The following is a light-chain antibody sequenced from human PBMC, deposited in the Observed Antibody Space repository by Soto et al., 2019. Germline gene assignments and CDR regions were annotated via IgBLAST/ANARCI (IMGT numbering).Light chain of an antibody. V-gene: IGKV1-33*01. J-gene: IGKJ2*01. Sequence: DVQMTQSPSSLSASVGGRVTIXXPASQDITDYLNWYQQKPGQAPKLXIYDASNLETGVPSRFSGSGAGTDFTFTISTLQPEDIATYYCQQFHNLPYTFGQGTKVDIK. CDR1: QDITDY. CDR2: DAS. CDR3: QQFHNLPYT.